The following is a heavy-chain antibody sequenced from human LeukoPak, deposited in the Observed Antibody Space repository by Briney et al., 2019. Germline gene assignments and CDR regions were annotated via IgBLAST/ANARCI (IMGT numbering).Heavy chain of an antibody. CDR1: GFTFSSYG. D-gene: IGHD6-13*01. CDR3: ARGGNSSSWIYFDY. CDR2: IWYDGSNK. J-gene: IGHJ4*02. Sequence: PGGSLRLSCAASGFTFSSYGMHWVRQAPGKGLEWVAVIWYDGSNKYYADSVKGRFTISRDNSKNTLYLQMNSLRAEDTAVYYCARGGNSSSWIYFDYWGQGTLVTVS. V-gene: IGHV3-33*01.